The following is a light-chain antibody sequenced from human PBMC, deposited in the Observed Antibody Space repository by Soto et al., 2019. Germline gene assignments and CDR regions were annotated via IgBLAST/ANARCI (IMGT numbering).Light chain of an antibody. CDR2: DAS. V-gene: IGKV3-15*01. CDR1: QSVGGN. J-gene: IGKJ4*01. CDR3: QQDDDWPPLT. Sequence: TVMTQSPAALSVSPGDRASLSCRASQSVGGNLAWYQLRPGQSPRLLIYDASTRATGIPDRYTGSGSGTEFTLTIASLQSDDIAIYYCQQDDDWPPLTFGGGTKVDLK.